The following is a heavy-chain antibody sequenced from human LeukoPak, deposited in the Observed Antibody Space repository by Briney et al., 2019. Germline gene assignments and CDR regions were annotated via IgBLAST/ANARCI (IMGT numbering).Heavy chain of an antibody. J-gene: IGHJ4*02. CDR2: IKQDGSEK. CDR3: AKDMMPGTGGPSDY. CDR1: GFTFSSYW. V-gene: IGHV3-7*03. D-gene: IGHD3-16*01. Sequence: PGGSLRLSCAASGFTFSSYWMSWVRQAPGKGLEWVANIKQDGSEKYYVDSVKGRFTISRDNAKNSLYLQMNSLRAEDTALYYCAKDMMPGTGGPSDYWGQGTLVTVSS.